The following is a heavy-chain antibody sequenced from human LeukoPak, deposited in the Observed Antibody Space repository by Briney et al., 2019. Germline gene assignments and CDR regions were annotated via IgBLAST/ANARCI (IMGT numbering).Heavy chain of an antibody. J-gene: IGHJ4*02. CDR3: ARDSVHGYYDSSGYSALFDY. CDR2: IREDGSEK. Sequence: PGGSLRLSCAASGFTFSNYWMSWVRQAPGKGLEWVANIREDGSEKYYVDSVKGQFTISRDNAKNSLFLQMDSLRAEDTAVYYCARDSVHGYYDSSGYSALFDYWGQGTLVTVSS. V-gene: IGHV3-7*01. CDR1: GFTFSNYW. D-gene: IGHD3-22*01.